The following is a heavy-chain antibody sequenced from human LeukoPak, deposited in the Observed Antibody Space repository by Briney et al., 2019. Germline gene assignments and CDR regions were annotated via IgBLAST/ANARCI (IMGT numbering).Heavy chain of an antibody. CDR3: ARARYYYDSSGYYYDY. J-gene: IGHJ4*02. CDR1: GFTFSSYA. D-gene: IGHD3-22*01. CDR2: IGTAGDT. V-gene: IGHV3-13*01. Sequence: GGSLRLSCAASGFTFSSYAMSWVRQATGKGLEWVSAIGTAGDTYYPGSVKGRFTISRENAKNSLYLQMNSLRAGDTAVYYCARARYYYDSSGYYYDYWGQGTLVTVSS.